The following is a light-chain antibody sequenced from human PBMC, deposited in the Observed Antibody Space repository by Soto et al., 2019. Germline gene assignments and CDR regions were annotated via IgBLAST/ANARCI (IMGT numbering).Light chain of an antibody. J-gene: IGLJ1*01. CDR3: SSFTSSSTLPYV. CDR1: GSNVGGYNY. Sequence: QSVLAQPASMSGSPGQSITISCTGTGSNVGGYNYVSWYQQHPGKAPKLMIYEVTNRPSGVAHRFSGSNSGNTASLTISGLQPEDEADYYCSSFTSSSTLPYVFGTRTKDTVL. CDR2: EVT. V-gene: IGLV2-14*01.